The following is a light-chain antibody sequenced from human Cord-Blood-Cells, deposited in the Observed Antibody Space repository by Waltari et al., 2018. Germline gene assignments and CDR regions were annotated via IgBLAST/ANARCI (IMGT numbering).Light chain of an antibody. J-gene: IGKJ1*01. CDR1: QSISSY. CDR3: QQSYSTLTWT. Sequence: DIQMTQSPSSLSASVGDRVTITCRASQSISSYLNWYQQKPGKGPQLLIYAASSLQSGVPSRFSCSGSGTDFHLSISSLQPEDFATYYCQQSYSTLTWTFGQGTKVEIK. CDR2: AAS. V-gene: IGKV1-39*01.